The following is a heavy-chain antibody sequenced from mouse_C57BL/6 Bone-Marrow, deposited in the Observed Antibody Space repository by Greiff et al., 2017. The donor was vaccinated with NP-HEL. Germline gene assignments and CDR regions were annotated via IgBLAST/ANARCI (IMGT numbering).Heavy chain of an antibody. CDR1: GYAFSSSW. D-gene: IGHD1-1*01. J-gene: IGHJ1*03. V-gene: IGHV1-82*01. Sequence: VQLQQSGPELVKPGASVKISCKASGYAFSSSWMNWVKQRPGKGLEWIGRIYPGDGDTNYNGKFKGKATLTADKSSSTAYMQLSSLTSEDSAVYFCARSPYGSSFRYWYFDVWGTGTTVTVSS. CDR3: ARSPYGSSFRYWYFDV. CDR2: IYPGDGDT.